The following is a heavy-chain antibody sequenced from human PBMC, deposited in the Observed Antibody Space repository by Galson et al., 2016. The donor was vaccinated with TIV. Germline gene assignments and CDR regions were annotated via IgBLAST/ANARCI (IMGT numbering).Heavy chain of an antibody. CDR2: ISSSGSTI. CDR3: ARRGNYDFWSAYSGSSFDY. V-gene: IGHV3-11*01. D-gene: IGHD3-3*01. Sequence: SLRLSCAASGFTLSDYYMSWIRQAPGKGLEWVSYISSSGSTIEYADSVKGRFTLSRDNAKNSMYLQMKSLRAEDTAVYFCARRGNYDFWSAYSGSSFDYWGQGTLVTVSS. CDR1: GFTLSDYY. J-gene: IGHJ4*02.